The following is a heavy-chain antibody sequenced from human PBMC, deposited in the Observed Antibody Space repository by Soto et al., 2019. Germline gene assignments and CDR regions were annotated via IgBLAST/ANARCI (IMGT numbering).Heavy chain of an antibody. CDR1: GFTFDDYA. J-gene: IGHJ4*02. V-gene: IGHV3-9*01. D-gene: IGHD6-19*01. CDR3: AKGGSGWRTIDY. CDR2: ISWNSGSI. Sequence: GGSLRLSCAASGFTFDDYAMHWVRQAPGKGLEWVSGISWNSGSIGYADSVKGRFTISRDNAKNSLYLQMNSLRAEDTALYYSAKGGSGWRTIDYWGQGTLVTVSS.